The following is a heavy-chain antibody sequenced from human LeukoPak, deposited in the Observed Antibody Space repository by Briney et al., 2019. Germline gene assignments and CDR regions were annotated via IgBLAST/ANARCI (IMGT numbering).Heavy chain of an antibody. CDR3: TRDPQPGSYYPWYFAY. J-gene: IGHJ4*02. Sequence: PGGSLRLSCAASGFTFSSYEMNWVRQAPGKGLEWVSYISSSGSTIYYADSVKGRFTISRDNANNSLYLQMNSLRAEDTAVYYCTRDPQPGSYYPWYFAYWGQGTLVTVSS. CDR2: ISSSGSTI. CDR1: GFTFSSYE. D-gene: IGHD3-10*01. V-gene: IGHV3-48*03.